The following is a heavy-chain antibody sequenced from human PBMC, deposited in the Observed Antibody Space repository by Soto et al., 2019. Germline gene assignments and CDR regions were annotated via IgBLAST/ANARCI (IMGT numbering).Heavy chain of an antibody. Sequence: EVQLLESGGGLVQPGGSLRLSCAASGFTFSSYAMSCVRQAPGKGLEWVSAISGSGGSTYYADSVKGRFTISRDNSKNTLYLQMNSLRAEDTAVYYCAKASPGYCSGGSCYSSAAFDIWGQGTMVTVSS. V-gene: IGHV3-23*01. D-gene: IGHD2-15*01. CDR2: ISGSGGST. CDR3: AKASPGYCSGGSCYSSAAFDI. CDR1: GFTFSSYA. J-gene: IGHJ3*02.